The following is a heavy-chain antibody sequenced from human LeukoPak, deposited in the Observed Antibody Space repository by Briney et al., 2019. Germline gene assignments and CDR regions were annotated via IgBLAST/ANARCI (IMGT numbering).Heavy chain of an antibody. CDR1: GTSISDNY. CDR2: IYYSGST. V-gene: IGHV4-59*01. J-gene: IGHJ4*02. CDR3: ARDINYSFSY. D-gene: IGHD4-11*01. Sequence: PSETLSLTCTASGTSISDNYWSWILQPPAKGLQWIGYIYYSGSTKYSPSLNSRVSISVDTSKSQFSMKLSSVTTADTAVYYCARDINYSFSYWGQGILVTVSS.